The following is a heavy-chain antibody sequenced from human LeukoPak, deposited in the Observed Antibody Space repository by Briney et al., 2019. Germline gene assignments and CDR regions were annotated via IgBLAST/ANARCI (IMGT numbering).Heavy chain of an antibody. V-gene: IGHV3-66*01. CDR3: AKDPHNSGSGSHFDS. CDR2: LYTGGTI. CDR1: GFSVKTNY. D-gene: IGHD3-10*01. J-gene: IGHJ4*02. Sequence: SGGSLRLSCAASGFSVKTNYMSWVRQAPGKGLEWASVLYTGGTIYYADSVKGRFTISKDRSKNILFLQMDSLSVEDTAVYYCAKDPHNSGSGSHFDSWGRGTLVTVSS.